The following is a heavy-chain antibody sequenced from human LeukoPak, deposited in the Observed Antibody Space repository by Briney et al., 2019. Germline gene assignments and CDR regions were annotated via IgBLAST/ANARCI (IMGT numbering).Heavy chain of an antibody. CDR2: IYHSGST. J-gene: IGHJ3*02. V-gene: IGHV4-38-2*02. CDR3: ARDRVPAAITLDAFDI. CDR1: GYSISSGYY. D-gene: IGHD2-2*01. Sequence: SETLSLTCAVSGYSISSGYYWGWIRQPPGKGLEWIGSIYHSGSTYYNPSLKSRVTISVDTSKNQFSLKLSSVTAADTAVYYCARDRVPAAITLDAFDIWGQGTMVTVSS.